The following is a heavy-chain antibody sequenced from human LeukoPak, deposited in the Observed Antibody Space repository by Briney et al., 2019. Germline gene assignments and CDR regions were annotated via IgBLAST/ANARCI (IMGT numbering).Heavy chain of an antibody. Sequence: GGSLRLSCAASGFTVSSNYMSWVRQAPGEGLEWVSVIYSGGSTYFADSVKGRFTISRDNSKNTLYLQMNSLRAEDTAIYYCARDQGLYWYFDLWGRGTLVTVSS. J-gene: IGHJ2*01. V-gene: IGHV3-53*01. CDR1: GFTVSSNY. D-gene: IGHD6-19*01. CDR3: ARDQGLYWYFDL. CDR2: IYSGGST.